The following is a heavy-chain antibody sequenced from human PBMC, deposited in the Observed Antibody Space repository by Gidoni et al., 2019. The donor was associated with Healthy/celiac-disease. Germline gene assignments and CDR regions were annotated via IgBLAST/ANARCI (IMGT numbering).Heavy chain of an antibody. J-gene: IGHJ3*02. CDR2: IYYSGST. CDR3: ARGMVRGVIDAFDI. D-gene: IGHD3-10*01. CDR1: GGPISSYY. Sequence: QVQLQESGPGLVKPSETLSLTCTVSGGPISSYYWSWIRQPPGKGLEWIGYIYYSGSTNYNPSLKSRVPISVDTSKNQFSLNLSSVTAADTAVYYCARGMVRGVIDAFDIWGQGTMVTVSS. V-gene: IGHV4-59*01.